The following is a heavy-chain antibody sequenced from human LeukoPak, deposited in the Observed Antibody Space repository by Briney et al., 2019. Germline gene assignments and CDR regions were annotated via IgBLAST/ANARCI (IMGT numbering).Heavy chain of an antibody. D-gene: IGHD3-22*01. CDR1: GFTFSSYG. CDR2: IWYDGSNK. J-gene: IGHJ4*02. Sequence: GGSLRLSCAASGFTFSSYGMHWVRQAPGKGLEWVAVIWYDGSNKYYADSVKGRFTISRGNSKNTLYLQMNSLRAEDTAVYYCAKGGRSGYYYALDYWGQGTLVTVSS. CDR3: AKGGRSGYYYALDY. V-gene: IGHV3-33*06.